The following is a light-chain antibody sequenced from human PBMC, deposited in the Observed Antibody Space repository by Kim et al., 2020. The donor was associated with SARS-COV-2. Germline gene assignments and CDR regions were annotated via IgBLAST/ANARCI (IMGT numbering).Light chain of an antibody. CDR3: QVWDTDTDDYV. Sequence: PGQPARITCGGNNIGGHSVPWYQQKPGQAPVLVIYYDSDRPSGIPERFSGSKAATTATLTISRVEAGDEADYYRQVWDTDTDDYVFGTGTKVTVL. J-gene: IGLJ1*01. V-gene: IGLV3-21*01. CDR2: YDS. CDR1: NIGGHS.